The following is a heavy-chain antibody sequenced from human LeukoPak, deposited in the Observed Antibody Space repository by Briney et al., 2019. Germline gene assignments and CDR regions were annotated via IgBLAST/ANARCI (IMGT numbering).Heavy chain of an antibody. J-gene: IGHJ5*02. D-gene: IGHD1-26*01. V-gene: IGHV4-30-4*07. CDR1: GDSISSGGYS. CDR3: ARAGSGRGPTLNWFDP. Sequence: SETLSLTCTVSGDSISSGGYSWTWIRQPPGKGLEWIGYIYYSGSSYYNPSLISRVTISLDTSKNQFSLKLSSVTAADTAVYYCARAGSGRGPTLNWFDPWGQGTLVTVSS. CDR2: IYYSGSS.